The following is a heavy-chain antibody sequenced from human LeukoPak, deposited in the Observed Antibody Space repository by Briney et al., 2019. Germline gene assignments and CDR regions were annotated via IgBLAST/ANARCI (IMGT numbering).Heavy chain of an antibody. J-gene: IGHJ4*02. CDR1: GFTFSSYS. D-gene: IGHD2-15*01. CDR3: TTDTWYSAGH. Sequence: PGGSLRLSCAASGFTFSSYSMNWVRQAPGKGLEWVAIIKKDRSEKYYVDSMKGRFTISRDNAKNSLFLQMNSLRAEDTAIYYCTTDTWYSAGHWGQGTLVTVSS. CDR2: IKKDRSEK. V-gene: IGHV3-7*03.